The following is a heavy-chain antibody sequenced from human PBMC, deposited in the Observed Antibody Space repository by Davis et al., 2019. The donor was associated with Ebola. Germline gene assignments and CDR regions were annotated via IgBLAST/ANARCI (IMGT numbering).Heavy chain of an antibody. D-gene: IGHD3-22*01. CDR1: GFTFSSYW. Sequence: GGSLRLSCAASGFTFSSYWMSWVRQAPGKGLEWVTNINQDGSEKYYVDSVKGRFAISRDNAKKSLYLQMNSLRDEDTAVYYCAKSMIARESSWGQGTLVTVSS. J-gene: IGHJ4*02. CDR2: INQDGSEK. V-gene: IGHV3-7*01. CDR3: AKSMIARESS.